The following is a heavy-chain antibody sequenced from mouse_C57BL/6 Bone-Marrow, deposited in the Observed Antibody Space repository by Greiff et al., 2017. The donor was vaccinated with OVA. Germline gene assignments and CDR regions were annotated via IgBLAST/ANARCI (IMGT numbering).Heavy chain of an antibody. CDR2: INPSNGGT. CDR3: ARVEGYYLAWFAY. V-gene: IGHV1-53*01. Sequence: QVHVKQPGTELVKPGASVKLSCKASGYTFTSYWMHWVKQRPGQGLEWIGNINPSNGGTNYNEKFKSKATLTVDKSSSTAYMQLSSLTSEDSAVYYCARVEGYYLAWFAYWGQGTLVTVSA. D-gene: IGHD2-3*01. CDR1: GYTFTSYW. J-gene: IGHJ3*01.